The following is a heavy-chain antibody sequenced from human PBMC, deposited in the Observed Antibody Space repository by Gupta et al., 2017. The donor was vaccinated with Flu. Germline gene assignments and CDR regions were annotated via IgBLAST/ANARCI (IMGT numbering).Heavy chain of an antibody. J-gene: IGHJ5*02. D-gene: IGHD6-13*01. CDR1: GFTVSSYG. V-gene: IGHV3-33*01. CDR2: IWYDGSNK. Sequence: QVQLVESGGGVVQPGRSLRLSCAASGFTVSSYGMHWVRQAPGKGLEWVAVIWYDGSNKYYADSVKGRFTISRDNSKNTLYLQMNSLRAEDTAVYYCARDRPIAAAGTVGHGWFDPWGQGTLVTVSS. CDR3: ARDRPIAAAGTVGHGWFDP.